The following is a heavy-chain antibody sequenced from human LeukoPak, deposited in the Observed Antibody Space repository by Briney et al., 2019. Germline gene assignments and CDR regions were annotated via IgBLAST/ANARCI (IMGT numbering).Heavy chain of an antibody. V-gene: IGHV4-4*07. CDR2: IDTSGSA. J-gene: IGHJ5*02. CDR1: GFTFSSYA. CDR3: ARDRGRMVYAVWFDP. D-gene: IGHD2-8*01. Sequence: GSLRLSCAASGFTFSSYAMSWIRQPAGKGLEWIGRIDTSGSATYNPSLKSRVTISIDTSKNQFSLKLGSVTAADTAVYYCARDRGRMVYAVWFDPWGQGTLVTVSS.